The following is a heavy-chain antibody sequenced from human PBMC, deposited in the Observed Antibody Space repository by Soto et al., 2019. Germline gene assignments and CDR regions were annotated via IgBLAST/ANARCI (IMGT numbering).Heavy chain of an antibody. CDR1: GFTFSSFA. J-gene: IGHJ2*01. CDR3: VKKIAGTTTSGAYWSFDL. D-gene: IGHD1-26*01. Sequence: EVQLLESGGGLVQPGGSLRLSCAASGFTFSSFAMNWVRQAPGKGLEWVSGITGGGDSTFYADSVKGRFTISRVQSKNTVYLQMNSLRAEDTAVYYCVKKIAGTTTSGAYWSFDLWGRGTLVTVSS. CDR2: ITGGGDST. V-gene: IGHV3-23*01.